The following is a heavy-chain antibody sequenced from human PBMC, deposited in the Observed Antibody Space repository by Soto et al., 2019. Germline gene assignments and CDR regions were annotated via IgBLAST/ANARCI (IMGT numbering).Heavy chain of an antibody. Sequence: ASVEVAFKASWGTFSSYWFIWGRQSPLQWLGLVGYIFPIFNTSNYAQKFQGRVTITPDESTSTAYMVLSSLGSDDTAFYYCAGGKHATFGGVPVSYYYGMDVWGPRLTVIVSS. J-gene: IGHJ6*01. V-gene: IGHV1-69*13. CDR3: AGGKHATFGGVPVSYYYGMDV. CDR1: WGTFSSYW. CDR2: IFPIFNTS. D-gene: IGHD3-16*01.